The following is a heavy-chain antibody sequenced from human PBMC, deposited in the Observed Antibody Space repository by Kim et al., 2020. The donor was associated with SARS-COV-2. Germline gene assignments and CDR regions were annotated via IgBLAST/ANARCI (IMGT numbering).Heavy chain of an antibody. Sequence: SETLSLTCTVSGGSISSYYWSWIRQPAGKGLEWIGRIYTSGSTNYNPSLKSRVTMSVDTSKNQFSLKLSSVTAADTAVYYCARGVHVWGSYRYNWYFDLWGRGTLVTVSS. CDR2: IYTSGST. D-gene: IGHD3-16*02. CDR1: GGSISSYY. J-gene: IGHJ2*01. CDR3: ARGVHVWGSYRYNWYFDL. V-gene: IGHV4-4*07.